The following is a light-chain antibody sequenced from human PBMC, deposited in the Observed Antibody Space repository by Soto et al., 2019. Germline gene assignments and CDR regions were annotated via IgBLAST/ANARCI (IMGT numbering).Light chain of an antibody. CDR3: QQYSMSPPFT. CDR1: QSVSSY. CDR2: AAS. V-gene: IGKV3-11*01. Sequence: IGVPQSAATVSLYQAGCATLSGRASQSVSSYLAWYQQKPGRAPRLLIYAASSWATGIPARFSGSGSGTDFTLTISRLDPEDFAMYYCQQYSMSPPFTFGPGTKVDIK. J-gene: IGKJ3*01.